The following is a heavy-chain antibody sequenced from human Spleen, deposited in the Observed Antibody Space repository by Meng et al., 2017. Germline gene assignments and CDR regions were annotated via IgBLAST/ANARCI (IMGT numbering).Heavy chain of an antibody. CDR3: ATRGNPYLNC. CDR2: ISAYNGNT. V-gene: IGHV1-18*01. Sequence: QVQLVKSGAEVKKPGALVKVTCKASGYRLSNYGISWVRQAPGQGLEWMGWISAYNGNTNYAQKFQGRVTMTTDTSTTTAYMELRSLRSDDTAVYYCATRGNPYLNCWGQGTLVTVSS. CDR1: GYRLSNYG. J-gene: IGHJ4*02.